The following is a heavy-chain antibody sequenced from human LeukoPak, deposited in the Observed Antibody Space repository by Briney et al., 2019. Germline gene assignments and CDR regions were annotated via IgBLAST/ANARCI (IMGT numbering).Heavy chain of an antibody. CDR1: GFTFSSYS. D-gene: IGHD5-18*01. V-gene: IGHV3-21*03. CDR3: ARDLNSGYSYGRPGYFDL. Sequence: PGGSLRPSCAASGFTFSSYSMNWVRQAPGKGLEWVSSISSSSSYIYYADSVKGRFTISRDNAKNSLYLQMNSLRAEDTAVYYCARDLNSGYSYGRPGYFDLWGRGTLVTVSS. J-gene: IGHJ2*01. CDR2: ISSSSSYI.